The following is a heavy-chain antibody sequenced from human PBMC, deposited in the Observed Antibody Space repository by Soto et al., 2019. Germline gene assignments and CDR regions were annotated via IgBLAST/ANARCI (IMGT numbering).Heavy chain of an antibody. J-gene: IGHJ6*02. V-gene: IGHV3-73*01. CDR2: IRSKANSYAT. CDR1: GFTFSGSA. Sequence: GGSLRLSCAASGFTFSGSAMPWVRQASGKGLEWVGRIRSKANSYATAYAASVKGRFTISRDDSKNTAYLQMNSLKTEDTGVYYCARDLSTPPGSRPDYYGMDVWGQGTSVTVSS. D-gene: IGHD2-2*01. CDR3: ARDLSTPPGSRPDYYGMDV.